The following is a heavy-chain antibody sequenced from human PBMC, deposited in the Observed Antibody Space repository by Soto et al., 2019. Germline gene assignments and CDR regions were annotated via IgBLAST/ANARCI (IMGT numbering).Heavy chain of an antibody. Sequence: QVHLVQSGAAVKRPGASVKVSCEASGYSFTNHGISGVRQAPGQGLEWMGLISTYNGNTFFAQKLADRFTITPDTTTRTAYMELRSLTSDDTAMYFCARRRKSLENEPPQPWVAMDAWGPGTTVTVSS. V-gene: IGHV1-18*01. J-gene: IGHJ6*02. D-gene: IGHD1-1*01. CDR2: ISTYNGNT. CDR1: GYSFTNHG. CDR3: ARRRKSLENEPPQPWVAMDA.